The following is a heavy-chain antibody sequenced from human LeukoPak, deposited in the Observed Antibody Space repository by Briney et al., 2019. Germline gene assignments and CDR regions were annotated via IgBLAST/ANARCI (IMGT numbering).Heavy chain of an antibody. Sequence: GESLKISCKGSGYNFPNYWIAWVRQMPGKGLEWMGIVYLGDSDTRYSPSFQGQVTISADKSISTAYVQWSSLKASDSAMYYCARHQNVGATSPFDYWGQETLVTVSS. CDR2: VYLGDSDT. CDR1: GYNFPNYW. D-gene: IGHD1-26*01. J-gene: IGHJ4*02. V-gene: IGHV5-51*01. CDR3: ARHQNVGATSPFDY.